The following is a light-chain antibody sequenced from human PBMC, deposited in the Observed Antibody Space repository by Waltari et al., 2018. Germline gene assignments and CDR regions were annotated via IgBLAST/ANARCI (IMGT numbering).Light chain of an antibody. V-gene: IGKV3-20*01. CDR2: GAS. CDR1: QSVSSSY. J-gene: IGKJ1*01. CDR3: QQYTGSPWT. Sequence: EIVLTQSPGTLSLSPGERATLSCRASQSVSSSYLAWYQQKPGQAPRLLIYGASSRATGIPDMFSGSGFGTDFTLTISRLEPEDFAVYYCQQYTGSPWTFGQGTKVEIK.